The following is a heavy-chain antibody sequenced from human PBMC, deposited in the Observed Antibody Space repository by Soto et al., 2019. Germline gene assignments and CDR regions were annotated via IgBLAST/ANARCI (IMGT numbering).Heavy chain of an antibody. J-gene: IGHJ4*02. D-gene: IGHD1-26*01. Sequence: GGSLRLSCAASGFTFSSYDMSWVRQAPGKGLEWVSAISGSGVSTYYADSVKGRFSISRDKSKNTLYLQMNSLRAEDTAVYYCAKHSGTSRFDYWGQGTLVTSPQ. CDR2: ISGSGVST. V-gene: IGHV3-23*01. CDR1: GFTFSSYD. CDR3: AKHSGTSRFDY.